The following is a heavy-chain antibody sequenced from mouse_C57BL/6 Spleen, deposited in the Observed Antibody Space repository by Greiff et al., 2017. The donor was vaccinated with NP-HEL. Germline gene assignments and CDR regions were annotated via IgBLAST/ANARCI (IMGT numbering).Heavy chain of an antibody. V-gene: IGHV1-47*01. CDR3: ARRRYGYDGGYWYFDV. J-gene: IGHJ1*03. CDR2: FHPYNDDT. CDR1: GYTFTTYP. Sequence: VQLQESGAELVKPGASVKMSCKASGYTFTTYPIEWMKQNHGKSLEWIGNFHPYNDDTKYNEKFKGKATLTVEKSSSTVYLELSRLTSDDSAVYYCARRRYGYDGGYWYFDVWGTGTTVTVSS. D-gene: IGHD2-2*01.